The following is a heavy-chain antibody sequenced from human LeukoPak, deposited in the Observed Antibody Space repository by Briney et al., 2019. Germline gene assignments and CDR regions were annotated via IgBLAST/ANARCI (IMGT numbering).Heavy chain of an antibody. Sequence: SETLSLTCTVSGGSISSSSYYWGWLRQPPGKGLEWIGSIYYSGSTYYNPSLKSRVTISVDTSKNQFSLKLSSVTAADTAVYYCAREERDPYSEVATVDYWGQGTLVTVSS. V-gene: IGHV4-39*07. CDR3: AREERDPYSEVATVDY. CDR1: GGSISSSSYY. CDR2: IYYSGST. D-gene: IGHD5-12*01. J-gene: IGHJ4*02.